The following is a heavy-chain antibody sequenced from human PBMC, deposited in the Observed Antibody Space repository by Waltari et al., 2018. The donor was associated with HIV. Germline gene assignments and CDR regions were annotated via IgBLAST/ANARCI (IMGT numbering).Heavy chain of an antibody. CDR2: IYRGVST. CDR3: ARDRVLSDWYGGACDV. V-gene: IGHV3-53*02. J-gene: IGHJ3*01. Sequence: EVQLVETGGGLIQPGGSLRLSCAASGFSVSSNYMSWVRQAPGKGLEWVSSIYRGVSTAYAESVKGRSTISRDSSKNILHLQVSRLRAEDTAVYYCARDRVLSDWYGGACDVWGQGTMVTVSS. CDR1: GFSVSSNY. D-gene: IGHD6-19*01.